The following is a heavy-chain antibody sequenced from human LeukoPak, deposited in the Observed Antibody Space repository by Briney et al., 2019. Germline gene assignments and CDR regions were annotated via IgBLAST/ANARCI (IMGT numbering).Heavy chain of an antibody. CDR3: ARFGLPYSIDL. CDR2: IRPDGSAV. CDR1: GFTINQHA. D-gene: IGHD3/OR15-3a*01. V-gene: IGHV3-7*01. Sequence: GGSLRLSCIASGFTINQHATSWVRQAPVKGLEWVASIRPDGSAVFYVDSVKGRFTFSRDNAKNSLDLQMNSLRAEDTAVYYCARFGLPYSIDLWGQGTMVTVSS. J-gene: IGHJ6*02.